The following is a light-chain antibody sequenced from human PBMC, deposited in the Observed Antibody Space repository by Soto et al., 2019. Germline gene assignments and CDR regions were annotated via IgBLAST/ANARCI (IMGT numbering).Light chain of an antibody. V-gene: IGKV1-6*01. CDR1: QGIRSD. J-gene: IGKJ1*01. CDR3: LQDDDYPWT. CDR2: AAS. Sequence: AIQMTQSPASLSASVGDRVTITCRASQGIRSDLSWYQQKPGKAPQLLIYAASTLQSGVPSRFGGSGSGTDCTLTISSMQPEDFATYYCLQDDDYPWTFGQGTKVEIK.